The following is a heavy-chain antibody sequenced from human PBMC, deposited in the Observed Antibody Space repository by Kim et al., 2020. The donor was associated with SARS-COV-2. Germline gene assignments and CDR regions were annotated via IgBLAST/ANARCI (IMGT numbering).Heavy chain of an antibody. CDR1: GFSVTNTW. Sequence: GGSLRLSCAASGFSVTNTWMNWVRQAPGKGLEWVGRITSVGATHFAAPVKGRFTISRDDSKNTLYLQMDSLETEDTSVYYCSWDVGIAGTGNYFDYWGQGTQVTVSS. V-gene: IGHV3-15*01. J-gene: IGHJ4*02. CDR2: ITSVGAT. CDR3: SWDVGIAGTGNYFDY. D-gene: IGHD6-13*01.